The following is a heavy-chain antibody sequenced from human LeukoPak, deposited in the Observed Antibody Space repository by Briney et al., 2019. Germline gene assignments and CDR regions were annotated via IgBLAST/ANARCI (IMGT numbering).Heavy chain of an antibody. CDR3: ATITDIVVVVAATRSYAFDI. Sequence: GASVTVSCKVSGYTLTELSMHWVRQAPGKGLEWMGGFDPEDGETIYAQKFQGRVTMTEDTSTDTAYMELSSLRSEDTAVYYCATITDIVVVVAATRSYAFDIWGQGTMVTVSS. CDR2: FDPEDGET. CDR1: GYTLTELS. D-gene: IGHD2-15*01. J-gene: IGHJ3*02. V-gene: IGHV1-24*01.